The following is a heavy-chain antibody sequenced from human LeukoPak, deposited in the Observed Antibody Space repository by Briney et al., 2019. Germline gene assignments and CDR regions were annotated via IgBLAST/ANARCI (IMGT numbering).Heavy chain of an antibody. V-gene: IGHV3-30-3*01. D-gene: IGHD6-13*01. Sequence: GGSLRLSRAASGFTFSSYAMHWVRQAPGKGLEWVAVISYDGSNKYYADSVKGRFTISRDNSKNTLYLQMNSLRAEDTAVYYCASLPYIAAVFQFRASSFDYWGQGTLVTVSS. CDR3: ASLPYIAAVFQFRASSFDY. CDR2: ISYDGSNK. J-gene: IGHJ4*02. CDR1: GFTFSSYA.